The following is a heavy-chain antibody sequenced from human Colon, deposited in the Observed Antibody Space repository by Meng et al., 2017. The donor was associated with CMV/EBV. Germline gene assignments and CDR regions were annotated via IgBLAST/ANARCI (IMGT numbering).Heavy chain of an antibody. D-gene: IGHD1-1*01. CDR1: GYTFTSCG. Sequence: QVQLVQSGAEGKEPGASVLVSCRSSGYTFTSCGINWVRQAPGQGLEWMGWISGSTGYTNRAQKFQGRVTMTTDTSTSTAYLALTSLTSNDTAVYYCARGRPNWSGVLDYWGQGTLVTVSS. CDR2: ISGSTGYT. V-gene: IGHV1-18*01. CDR3: ARGRPNWSGVLDY. J-gene: IGHJ4*02.